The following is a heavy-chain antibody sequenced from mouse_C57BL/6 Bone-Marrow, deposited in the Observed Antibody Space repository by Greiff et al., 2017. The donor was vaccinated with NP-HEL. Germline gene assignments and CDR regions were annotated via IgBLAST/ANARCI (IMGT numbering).Heavy chain of an antibody. Sequence: EVQLQQSGAELVRPGASVKLSCTASGFNIKDDYMHWVKQRPEQGLEWIGWIDPENGDTEYASKFQGKATITADTSSNTAYLQLSSLTSEDTAVYYCTIYYGKPWFAYWGQGTLVTVSA. CDR3: TIYYGKPWFAY. V-gene: IGHV14-4*01. D-gene: IGHD2-1*01. CDR1: GFNIKDDY. CDR2: IDPENGDT. J-gene: IGHJ3*01.